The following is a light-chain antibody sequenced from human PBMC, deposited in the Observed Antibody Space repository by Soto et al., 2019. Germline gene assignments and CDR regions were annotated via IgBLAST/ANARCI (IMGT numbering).Light chain of an antibody. CDR3: QVWDSSRDHPGV. Sequence: SYELTQPPSVSVAPGQTASITCGGNNMGSKSVHWYQQRPGQAPVLVIYYDSDRPSGIPDRFSGSNSGNTATLTISRGEAGDEADYHCQVWDSSRDHPGVFGGGTKLTVL. CDR1: NMGSKS. J-gene: IGLJ2*01. V-gene: IGLV3-21*04. CDR2: YDS.